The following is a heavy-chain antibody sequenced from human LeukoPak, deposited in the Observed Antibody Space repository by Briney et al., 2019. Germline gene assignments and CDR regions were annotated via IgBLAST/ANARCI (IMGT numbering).Heavy chain of an antibody. Sequence: GGSLRLSCAASGFTFSSYWMHWVRQAPGKGLVWVSRINTDGSSTTYADSVEGRFTISRDNAKNTLYLQMNSLRAEDTAVYYCARRYCSNTSCPGYFDYWGQGTLVTVSS. V-gene: IGHV3-74*03. J-gene: IGHJ4*02. CDR3: ARRYCSNTSCPGYFDY. CDR1: GFTFSSYW. CDR2: INTDGSST. D-gene: IGHD2-2*01.